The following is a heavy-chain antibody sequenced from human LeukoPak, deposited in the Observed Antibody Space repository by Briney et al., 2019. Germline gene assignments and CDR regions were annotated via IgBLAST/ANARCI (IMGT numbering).Heavy chain of an antibody. CDR2: IIPIFGAA. CDR3: ARVGITGTSDY. J-gene: IGHJ4*02. Sequence: SVKVSCKASGGTFSNFAVSWVRQAPGQGLEWVGGIIPIFGAATYAENFQDRVTITADESTGTAYMELSSLISDDTAVYYCARVGITGTSDYWGQGTLVTVSS. CDR1: GGTFSNFA. D-gene: IGHD1-7*01. V-gene: IGHV1-69*13.